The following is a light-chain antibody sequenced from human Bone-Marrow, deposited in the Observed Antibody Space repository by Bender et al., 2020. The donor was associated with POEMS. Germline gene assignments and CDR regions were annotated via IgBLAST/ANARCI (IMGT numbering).Light chain of an antibody. Sequence: QSALTQPPSVSGSPGQSVTISCTGTRSDVGSSNRVSWYQQPPGTAPKLMIYEDTKRPSGVSNRFSASKSGNTASLTISGLQAEDEADYYCCSYAAGTTYVFGSGTKVTVL. J-gene: IGLJ1*01. CDR1: RSDVGSSNR. CDR3: CSYAAGTTYV. V-gene: IGLV2-23*01. CDR2: EDT.